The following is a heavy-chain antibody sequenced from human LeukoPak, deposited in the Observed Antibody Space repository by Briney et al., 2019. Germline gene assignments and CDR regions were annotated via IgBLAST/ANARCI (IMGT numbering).Heavy chain of an antibody. J-gene: IGHJ4*02. V-gene: IGHV3-21*01. CDR3: ARDPRGYCSGGSCNS. CDR2: ISSSSSYI. Sequence: GGSLRLSCAASGFTFSSYSMNWVRQAPGKGLEWVSSISSSSSYIYYADSVKGRFTISRDNAKNSLYLQMNSLRAEDTAVYYCARDPRGYCSGGSCNSWGQGTLVTVSS. D-gene: IGHD2-15*01. CDR1: GFTFSSYS.